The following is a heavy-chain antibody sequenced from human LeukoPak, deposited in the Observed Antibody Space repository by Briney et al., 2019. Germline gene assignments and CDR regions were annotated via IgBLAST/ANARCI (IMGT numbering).Heavy chain of an antibody. CDR3: ARENLGSRYNFDY. D-gene: IGHD3-16*01. CDR2: ISYDGSNK. J-gene: IGHJ4*02. CDR1: GFTFSSYA. Sequence: GRSLRLSCAASGFTFSSYAMHWVRQAPGKGLEWVAVISYDGSNKYYADSVKGRFTISRDNAKNSLYLQMNSLRAEDTAVYYCARENLGSRYNFDYWGQGTLVTISS. V-gene: IGHV3-30*04.